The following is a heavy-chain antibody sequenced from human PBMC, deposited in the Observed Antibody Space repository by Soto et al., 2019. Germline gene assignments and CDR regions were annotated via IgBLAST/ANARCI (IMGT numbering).Heavy chain of an antibody. D-gene: IGHD6-19*01. CDR2: INHSGST. CDR1: GGSFSGYY. CDR3: ARGRYSSGWYESGDYFDY. V-gene: IGHV4-34*01. J-gene: IGHJ4*02. Sequence: QVQLQQWGAGLLKPSETLSLTCAVYGGSFSGYYWSWIRQPPGKGLEWIGEINHSGSTNYNPSLKSRVTISVDTSKNQCSLKLSSVTAADTAVYYCARGRYSSGWYESGDYFDYWGQGTLVTVSS.